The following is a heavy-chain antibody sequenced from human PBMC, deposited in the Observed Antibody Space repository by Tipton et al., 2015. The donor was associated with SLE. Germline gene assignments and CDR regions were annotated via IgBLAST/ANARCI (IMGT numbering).Heavy chain of an antibody. V-gene: IGHV4-30-2*01. Sequence: TLSLTCAVSGDSLSSGDYSWSWIRQPPGKGLEWIGYIFHSGNAYYNPSLKSRVTISVDMSRNQFSLRLDSVTAADTALYYCARGEMDVFDIWGQGTVVSVSS. J-gene: IGHJ3*02. CDR3: ARGEMDVFDI. CDR1: GDSLSSGDYS. CDR2: IFHSGNA.